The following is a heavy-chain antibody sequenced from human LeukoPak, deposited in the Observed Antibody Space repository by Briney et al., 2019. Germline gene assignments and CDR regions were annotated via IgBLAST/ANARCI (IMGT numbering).Heavy chain of an antibody. CDR3: ARGTDYDFWGGYDY. V-gene: IGHV4-30-2*01. J-gene: IGHJ4*02. CDR2: IYHSGST. D-gene: IGHD3-3*01. Sequence: SQTLSLTCTVSGGSISSGGYYWSWIRQPPGKGLEWIGYIYHSGSTYYNPSLKSRVTISVDRSKNQFSLKLSSVTAADTAVYYCARGTDYDFWGGYDYWGQGTLVTVSS. CDR1: GGSISSGGYY.